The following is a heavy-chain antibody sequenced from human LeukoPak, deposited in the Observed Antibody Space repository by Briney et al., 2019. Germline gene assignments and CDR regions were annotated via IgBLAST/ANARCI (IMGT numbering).Heavy chain of an antibody. V-gene: IGHV3-7*05. Sequence: GGSLRLSCAASGFTSSRHWMSWVRQAPGKGLEWVANINQDGSGKYYVDSVKGRLTISRDNAKNSLYLQMDSLRAEDTAVYYCARVEVGGTTVDYWGQGTLVTVSS. D-gene: IGHD1-26*01. CDR1: GFTSSRHW. J-gene: IGHJ4*02. CDR2: INQDGSGK. CDR3: ARVEVGGTTVDY.